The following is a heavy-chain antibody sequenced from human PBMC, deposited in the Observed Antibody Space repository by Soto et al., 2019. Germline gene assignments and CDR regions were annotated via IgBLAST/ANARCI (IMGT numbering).Heavy chain of an antibody. J-gene: IGHJ6*03. D-gene: IGHD6-25*01. V-gene: IGHV1-69*13. CDR2: IIPIPGTA. Sequence: ASVKVSCKASGGTFGSYAISWVRQAPGQGLEWMGGIIPIPGTANYAQKFQGRVTIAADESTSTAYMELSSVTAADTAVYYCARARLHYYYYMDVWGKGTTVTVSS. CDR1: GGTFGSYA. CDR3: ARARLHYYYYMDV.